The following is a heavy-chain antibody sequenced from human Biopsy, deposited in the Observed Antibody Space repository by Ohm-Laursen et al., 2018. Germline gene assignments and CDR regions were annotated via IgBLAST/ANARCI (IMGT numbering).Heavy chain of an antibody. CDR3: ARIFLVGVTPGYGMDV. D-gene: IGHD1-26*01. J-gene: IGHJ6*02. V-gene: IGHV3-21*01. Sequence: SLRLSCAASNFTFSSYAMSWVRQAPGKGLEWVSSISSSGNFMYYTDSVKGRFTISRDNAKNSLYLQMNSLRAEDTALYYCARIFLVGVTPGYGMDVWGQGTTVTVSS. CDR1: NFTFSSYA. CDR2: ISSSGNFM.